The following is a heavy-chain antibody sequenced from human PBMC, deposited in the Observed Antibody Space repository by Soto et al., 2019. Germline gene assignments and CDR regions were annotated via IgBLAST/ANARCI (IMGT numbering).Heavy chain of an antibody. V-gene: IGHV2-5*02. J-gene: IGHJ4*02. Sequence: QITLKESGPTLVKPTQTLTLTCTFSGFSLSTSGVGVGWIRQPPGKALEWLALIYWDDDKPYSPSLKSRLTITKDTSKNPVVLTMTNMDPVDTATYYCAHVYGGYDNFDYWGQGTLVTVSS. CDR3: AHVYGGYDNFDY. D-gene: IGHD5-12*01. CDR1: GFSLSTSGVG. CDR2: IYWDDDK.